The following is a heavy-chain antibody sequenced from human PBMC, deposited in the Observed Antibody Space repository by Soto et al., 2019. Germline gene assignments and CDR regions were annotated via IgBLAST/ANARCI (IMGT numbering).Heavy chain of an antibody. CDR1: GFTFSNYV. CDR3: ARGVLWSRYFDY. J-gene: IGHJ4*02. D-gene: IGHD3-10*01. CDR2: MSYDGTTQ. V-gene: IGHV3-30-3*01. Sequence: QVQLVESGGGVVQPGRSLRLSCAASGFTFSNYVMYWVRQAPGKGLEWVAFMSYDGTTQSYADSVKGRFTISRDNSRNTLYLQMNSLRPEDTGVYYCARGVLWSRYFDYWGQGTLVTVSS.